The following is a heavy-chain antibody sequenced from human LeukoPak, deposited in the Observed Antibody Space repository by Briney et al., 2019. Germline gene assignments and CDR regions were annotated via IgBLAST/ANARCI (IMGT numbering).Heavy chain of an antibody. D-gene: IGHD7-27*01. CDR1: GYTFTSYD. CDR2: MNPNSGNT. V-gene: IGHV1-8*03. CDR3: ARWTPLKLGIDAFDI. J-gene: IGHJ3*02. Sequence: ASVKVSCKASGYTFTSYDINWVRQATGQGLVWMGWMNPNSGNTGYAQKFQGRVTITRNTSISTAYMELSSLRSEDTAVYYCARWTPLKLGIDAFDIWGQGTMVTVSS.